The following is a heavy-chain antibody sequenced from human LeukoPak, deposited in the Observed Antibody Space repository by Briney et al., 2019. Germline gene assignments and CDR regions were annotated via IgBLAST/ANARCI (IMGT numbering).Heavy chain of an antibody. CDR1: GGSISSGGYY. CDR2: IYYSGST. D-gene: IGHD4-11*01. J-gene: IGHJ5*02. CDR3: ARVTTYWFDP. Sequence: PSETLSLTCTVSGGSISSGGYYWSWIRQHPGKGLEWLGYIYYSGSTYYNPSLKSRVTISVDTSKNQFSLKLSSVAAADTAVYYCARVTTYWFDPWGQGTLVTVSS. V-gene: IGHV4-31*03.